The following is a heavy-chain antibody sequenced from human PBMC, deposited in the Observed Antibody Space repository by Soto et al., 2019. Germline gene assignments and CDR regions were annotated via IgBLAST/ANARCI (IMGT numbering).Heavy chain of an antibody. CDR2: ISAYNGST. V-gene: IGHV1-18*01. CDR1: GYTFTSYG. D-gene: IGHD5-18*01. CDR3: ARGRDTAMVMDY. Sequence: GASVKVSCKASGYTFTSYGISWARQAPGQGLEWMGWISAYNGSTSYAQKFQGRVTMTRDTSTSTVYMELSSLRSEDTAVYYCARGRDTAMVMDYWGQGTLVTVSS. J-gene: IGHJ4*02.